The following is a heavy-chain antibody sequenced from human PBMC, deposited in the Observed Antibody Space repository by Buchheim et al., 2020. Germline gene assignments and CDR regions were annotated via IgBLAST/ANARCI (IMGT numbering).Heavy chain of an antibody. V-gene: IGHV3-48*01. Sequence: EVQLVESGGGLVQPGGSLRLSCAASGFTFSSYSMNWVRQAPGKGLEWVSYIGSTGNTIFYADSVKGRFTISRDNAKNSLSLQMNSLRAEDTALYFCARDLYGSGSYYWSYWGQGTL. CDR1: GFTFSSYS. CDR2: IGSTGNTI. J-gene: IGHJ4*02. D-gene: IGHD3-10*01. CDR3: ARDLYGSGSYYWSY.